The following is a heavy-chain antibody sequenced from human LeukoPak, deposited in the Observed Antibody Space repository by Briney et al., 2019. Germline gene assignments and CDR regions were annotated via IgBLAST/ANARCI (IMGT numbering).Heavy chain of an antibody. V-gene: IGHV3-74*01. CDR2: INTDGSAT. CDR3: ARGTAATAGIDY. Sequence: PGGSLRLSCAVSGFNFSSYWIHWVRQAPGKGLEWVSLINTDGSATTYGDSAKGRFTVSRDNDKNTLFLDMNSLRVEDTAVYCCARGTAATAGIDYWGQGTLVTVSS. J-gene: IGHJ4*02. D-gene: IGHD6-13*01. CDR1: GFNFSSYW.